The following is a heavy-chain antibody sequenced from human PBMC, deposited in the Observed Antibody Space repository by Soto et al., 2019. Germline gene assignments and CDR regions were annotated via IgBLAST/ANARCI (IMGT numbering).Heavy chain of an antibody. CDR1: GFTFSDYY. J-gene: IGHJ4*02. CDR2: ISSGSGYT. CDR3: ARKYSSGWTFDY. V-gene: IGHV3-11*03. D-gene: IGHD6-19*01. Sequence: PGGSLRLSCGASGFTFSDYYMSWIRQAPGKGLEWVSYISSGSGYTNYADSVKGRFTISRDNAKNSLYLQMNSLRAEDTAVYYCARKYSSGWTFDYWGQGTLVTVSS.